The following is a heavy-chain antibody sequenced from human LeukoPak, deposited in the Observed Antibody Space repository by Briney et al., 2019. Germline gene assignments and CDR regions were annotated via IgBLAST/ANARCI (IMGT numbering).Heavy chain of an antibody. V-gene: IGHV3-7*01. CDR2: THQYGGEN. J-gene: IGHJ4*02. Sequence: GGSLSLSCAVSGFTFSSYSMSCVRQAPGRGRGWVVSTHQYGGENHYADSVKGRFTISRDKAKNSVYLQMNSLRVEDTAVYYCARWRWQQAEFDYWGQGRVVSVSS. CDR1: GFTFSSYS. CDR3: ARWRWQQAEFDY. D-gene: IGHD5-24*01.